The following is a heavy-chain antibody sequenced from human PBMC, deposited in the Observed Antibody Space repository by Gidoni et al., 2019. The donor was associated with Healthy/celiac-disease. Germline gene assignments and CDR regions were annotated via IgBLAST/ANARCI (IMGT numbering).Heavy chain of an antibody. D-gene: IGHD3-3*01. CDR2: IYSGGIT. Sequence: EVQLVESGGGLIQPGGSLRLSCTASGFTVSSNYMSWVRQAPGNGLEWVSVIYSGGITYYADSVKGRFTISRDNSKNTLYLQMNSLRAEDTAVYYCARGGFYDFWSGYDFDYWGQGTLVTVSS. J-gene: IGHJ4*02. CDR3: ARGGFYDFWSGYDFDY. CDR1: GFTVSSNY. V-gene: IGHV3-53*01.